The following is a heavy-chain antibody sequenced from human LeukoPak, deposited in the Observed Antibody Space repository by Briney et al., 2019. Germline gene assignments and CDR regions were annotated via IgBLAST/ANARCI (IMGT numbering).Heavy chain of an antibody. V-gene: IGHV1-18*01. D-gene: IGHD3-10*01. CDR1: GYTFTSYG. Sequence: ASVKVSCKASGYTFTSYGISWVRQAPGQGLEWMGWISAYNGNTNYAQKLQGRVTMTTDTSTSTAYMELRSLRSDDTAVYYCARGLSGFGDRDQNHPYFDYWGQGTLVTVSS. J-gene: IGHJ4*02. CDR2: ISAYNGNT. CDR3: ARGLSGFGDRDQNHPYFDY.